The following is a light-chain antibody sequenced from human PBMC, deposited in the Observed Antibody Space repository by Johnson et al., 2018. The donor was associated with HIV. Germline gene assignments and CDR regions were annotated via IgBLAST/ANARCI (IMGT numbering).Light chain of an antibody. Sequence: QSVLTQPPSVSAAPGQKVTIFCSGSSSNIGNNYVSWYQQLPGTAPKLLIYDNNKRPSGIPDRFSGSKSGTSATLGITGLQTGDEADYYCGTWDSSLSASFGTGTKVTCL. CDR1: SSNIGNNY. CDR3: GTWDSSLSAS. CDR2: DNN. V-gene: IGLV1-51*01. J-gene: IGLJ1*01.